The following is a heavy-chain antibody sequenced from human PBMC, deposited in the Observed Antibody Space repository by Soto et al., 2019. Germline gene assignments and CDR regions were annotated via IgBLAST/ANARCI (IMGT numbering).Heavy chain of an antibody. CDR3: ARGVSGSGLNYYDY. CDR1: GFTFSNYA. D-gene: IGHD3-10*01. V-gene: IGHV3-23*01. Sequence: GGSLRLSCAASGFTFSNYAMSWVRQRPGEGLEWVSALSDSGNTYYVDSVKGRFTISRDDSNNTLFLQMDSLRAEDTAIYYCARGVSGSGLNYYDYWGQGALVTVPS. CDR2: LSDSGNT. J-gene: IGHJ4*02.